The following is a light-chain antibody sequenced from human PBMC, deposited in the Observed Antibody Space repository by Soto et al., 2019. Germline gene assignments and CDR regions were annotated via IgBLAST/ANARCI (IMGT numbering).Light chain of an antibody. CDR3: NSYTGRSARYV. CDR1: SSDVGAYNY. V-gene: IGLV2-14*03. J-gene: IGLJ1*01. CDR2: DVS. Sequence: QSALTQPASVSGSPGQSITISCTGTSSDVGAYNYVSWYQQHPGKAPKLIIYDVSNRPSGVSNRFSGSKSGNTASLTISGLQAEDEADYYCNSYTGRSARYVFGTGTKVTVL.